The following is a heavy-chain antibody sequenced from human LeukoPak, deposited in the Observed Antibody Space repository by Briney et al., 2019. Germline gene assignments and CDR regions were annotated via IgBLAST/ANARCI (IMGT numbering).Heavy chain of an antibody. V-gene: IGHV3-23*01. CDR1: GFTFSSYA. Sequence: PGGSLRLSCAASGFTFSSYAMAWVRQAPGKGLEWVSAISPGGDSTYYADSVKGRFTISRDNAKNSLYLQMNSLRAEDTAVYYCARDNRGSSWYFDYWGQGTLVTVSS. CDR2: ISPGGDST. CDR3: ARDNRGSSWYFDY. J-gene: IGHJ4*02. D-gene: IGHD6-13*01.